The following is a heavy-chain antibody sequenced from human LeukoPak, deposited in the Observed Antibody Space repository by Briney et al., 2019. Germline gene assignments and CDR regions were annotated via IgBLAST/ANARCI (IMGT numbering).Heavy chain of an antibody. CDR1: GFTFSDYY. D-gene: IGHD3-22*01. V-gene: IGHV3-11*04. Sequence: GGSLRLSCAASGFTFSDYYMSWIRQAPGKGLGWVSYISSSGSTIYYADSVKGRFTISRDNAKNSLYLQMNSLRAEDTAVYYCARERNYYDSSFDYWGQGTLVTVSS. CDR2: ISSSGSTI. J-gene: IGHJ4*02. CDR3: ARERNYYDSSFDY.